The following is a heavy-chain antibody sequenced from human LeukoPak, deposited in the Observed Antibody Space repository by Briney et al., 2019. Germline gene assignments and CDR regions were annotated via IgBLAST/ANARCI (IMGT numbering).Heavy chain of an antibody. V-gene: IGHV4-39*01. CDR1: GGSIISSMDY. CDR2: IYYSGST. D-gene: IGHD3-16*01. Sequence: SETLSLTCAEPGGSIISSMDYSGWIRQPPGKGLEWIGSIYYSGSTYYNPSLKSRVTISVDTSKNQFSLKLSSVTAADTAVYYCATDGYTYFDYWGQGTLVTVSS. CDR3: ATDGYTYFDY. J-gene: IGHJ4*02.